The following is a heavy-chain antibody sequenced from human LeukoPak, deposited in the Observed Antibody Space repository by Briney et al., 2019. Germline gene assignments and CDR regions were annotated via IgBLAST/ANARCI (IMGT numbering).Heavy chain of an antibody. CDR3: ARVFFGVVTHDAFDI. D-gene: IGHD3-3*01. V-gene: IGHV3-30-3*01. CDR2: ISYDGSNK. J-gene: IGHJ3*02. Sequence: GGSLRLSCAASGFTFSSYAMHWVRQAPGKGLEWVAVISYDGSNKYYADSVKGRFTISRDNSKNTLYLQMNSLRAEDTAVYYCARVFFGVVTHDAFDIWGQGTMVTVSS. CDR1: GFTFSSYA.